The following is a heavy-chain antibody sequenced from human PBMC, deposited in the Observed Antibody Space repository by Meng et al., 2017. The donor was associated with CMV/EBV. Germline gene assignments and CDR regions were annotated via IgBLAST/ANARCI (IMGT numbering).Heavy chain of an antibody. Sequence: GESLKISCAASGFNVGGFYIIWVRQAPGKGLEWVSIIYSGGGTYYTDSVRGRFTISRDNSRNVVYLQMNSLRVEDTALYYCARDMRGWGLLGGLNVRGQGTTVTVSS. J-gene: IGHJ6*02. CDR3: ARDMRGWGLLGGLNV. D-gene: IGHD1-26*01. V-gene: IGHV3-53*01. CDR2: IYSGGGT. CDR1: GFNVGGFY.